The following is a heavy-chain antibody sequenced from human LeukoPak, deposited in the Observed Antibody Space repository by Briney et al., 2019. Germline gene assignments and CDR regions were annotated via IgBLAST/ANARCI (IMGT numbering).Heavy chain of an antibody. Sequence: ASVKVSCKASGYSFTSYGINWVRQAPGQGLEWMGWISTYNGNTNYAQKVQGRVTMTKDTSTSTAYMELRSLRSDDTAVYYCARVPSRWFGELLGWFDPRGQGTLVTVSS. J-gene: IGHJ5*02. CDR3: ARVPSRWFGELLGWFDP. CDR1: GYSFTSYG. V-gene: IGHV1-18*01. D-gene: IGHD3-10*01. CDR2: ISTYNGNT.